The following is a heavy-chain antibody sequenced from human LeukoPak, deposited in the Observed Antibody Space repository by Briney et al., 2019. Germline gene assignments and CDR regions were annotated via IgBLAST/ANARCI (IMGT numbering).Heavy chain of an antibody. CDR3: AKEKAAMLTVDAFDI. J-gene: IGHJ3*02. CDR1: GFTFSSYG. Sequence: PGGSLRLSCAASGFTFSSYGMHWVRQAPGKGLEWVAVISYDGSNKYYADSVKGRFTISRDNSKNTLYLQMNSLRAEDTAVYYCAKEKAAMLTVDAFDIWGQGTMVTVSS. D-gene: IGHD5-18*01. CDR2: ISYDGSNK. V-gene: IGHV3-30*18.